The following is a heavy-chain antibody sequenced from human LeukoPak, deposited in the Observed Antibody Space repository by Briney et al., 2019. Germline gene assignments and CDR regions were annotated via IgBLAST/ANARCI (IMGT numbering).Heavy chain of an antibody. J-gene: IGHJ3*02. CDR1: GGSISSYY. Sequence: SETLSLTCTVSGGSISSYYWSWIRQPPGKGLEWIGYIYYSWSTNYNPSLKSRVTISVDTSKNQFSLKLSSVTAADTAVYYCARDRQGAFDIWGQGTMVTVSS. V-gene: IGHV4-59*01. CDR3: ARDRQGAFDI. CDR2: IYYSWST.